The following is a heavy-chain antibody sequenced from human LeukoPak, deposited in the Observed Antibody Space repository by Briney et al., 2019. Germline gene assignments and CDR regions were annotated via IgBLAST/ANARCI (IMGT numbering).Heavy chain of an antibody. Sequence: GGSLRLSCAASGFTFSNYNMNWVRQTPGKGLEWVSSISSSSRYIYYVDSVKGRFTISRDNAKNTLYLQMNSLRAEDTAVYYCARDFYSSGWVEYWGQGTLVTVSS. D-gene: IGHD6-19*01. J-gene: IGHJ4*02. CDR2: ISSSSRYI. CDR1: GFTFSNYN. CDR3: ARDFYSSGWVEY. V-gene: IGHV3-21*04.